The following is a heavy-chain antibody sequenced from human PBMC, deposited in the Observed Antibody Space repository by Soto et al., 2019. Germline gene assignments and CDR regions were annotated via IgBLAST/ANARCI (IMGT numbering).Heavy chain of an antibody. CDR3: ARGDSTDCSNGVCSFFYNHDMDV. CDR2: INPKSGGT. V-gene: IGHV1-2*04. Sequence: GASVEGLRKASGYSFTDYHIHWVRQAPGQGLEWLGRINPKSGGTSTAQKFQGWVTMTTDTSISTASMELTRLTSDDTAIYYCARGDSTDCSNGVCSFFYNHDMDVWGQGTTVTVSS. J-gene: IGHJ6*02. D-gene: IGHD2-8*01. CDR1: GYSFTDYH.